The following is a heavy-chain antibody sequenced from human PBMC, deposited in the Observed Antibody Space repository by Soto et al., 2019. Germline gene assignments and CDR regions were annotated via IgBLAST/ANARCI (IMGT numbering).Heavy chain of an antibody. CDR1: GGTISGYY. CDR2: IYSSGNT. J-gene: IGHJ5*02. Sequence: QVHLQESGPGLVKPSETLSLTCSVSGGTISGYYWTWIRQPAGKGLEWIGRIYSSGNTTYNPSLQSRVTMSLDTSNNQFSLRLTSVTAADTAVYSCARGQRFSDWFDPWGQGTLVTVSS. D-gene: IGHD3-3*01. V-gene: IGHV4-4*07. CDR3: ARGQRFSDWFDP.